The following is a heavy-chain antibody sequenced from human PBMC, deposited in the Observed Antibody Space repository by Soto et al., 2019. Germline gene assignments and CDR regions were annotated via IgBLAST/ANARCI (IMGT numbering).Heavy chain of an antibody. CDR3: ARVRIAARRDPHYGMDG. CDR1: GYTFTGYY. D-gene: IGHD6-6*01. J-gene: IGHJ6*02. CDR2: INPNSGGT. V-gene: IGHV1-2*04. Sequence: SVKVSCKASGYTFTGYYMHWVRQAPGQGLEWMGWINPNSGGTNYAQKFQGWVTMTRDTSISTAYMELSRLRSDDTAVYYCARVRIAARRDPHYGMDGWGQVTQVTVAS.